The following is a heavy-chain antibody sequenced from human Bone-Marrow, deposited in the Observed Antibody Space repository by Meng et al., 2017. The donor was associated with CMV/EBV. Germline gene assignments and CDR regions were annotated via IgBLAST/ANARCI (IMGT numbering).Heavy chain of an antibody. J-gene: IGHJ5*02. Sequence: ASVKVSCKASGYTFTGYYMHWVRQAPGQGLEWMGWINPNSGGTNYAQKFQGRVTMTRDTSIRTAYMELSTLRSDDTAVYYCARVPQHDSSGYYSPWGQGTLVTVSS. V-gene: IGHV1-2*02. CDR2: INPNSGGT. CDR3: ARVPQHDSSGYYSP. D-gene: IGHD3-22*01. CDR1: GYTFTGYY.